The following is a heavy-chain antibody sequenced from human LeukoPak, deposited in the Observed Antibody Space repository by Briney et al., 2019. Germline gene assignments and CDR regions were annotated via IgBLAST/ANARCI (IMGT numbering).Heavy chain of an antibody. J-gene: IGHJ4*02. CDR1: GFTFSSYA. D-gene: IGHD3-22*01. Sequence: PGGSLRLSCAASGFTFSSYAMHWVRQAPGKGLEWVAVISYDGSNKYYADSVKGRFTISRDNSKNTLYLQMNSLRAEDTAVYYCAKDLGGITLIVVVITGFDYWGQGTLVTVSS. V-gene: IGHV3-30-3*01. CDR2: ISYDGSNK. CDR3: AKDLGGITLIVVVITGFDY.